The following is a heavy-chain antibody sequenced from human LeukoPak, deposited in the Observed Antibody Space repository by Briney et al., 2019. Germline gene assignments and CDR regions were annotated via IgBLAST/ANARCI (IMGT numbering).Heavy chain of an antibody. D-gene: IGHD3-22*01. Sequence: SETLSLTCTVSGASINNNFWTWIRQPPGKGLEWIGYIFSSGSAKYNPSLKSRVTISGDTSKNQISLKLTSVTAADTAVYFCARHRDYYDTWGRGTLVTVSS. CDR3: ARHRDYYDT. CDR2: IFSSGSA. J-gene: IGHJ4*01. CDR1: GASINNNF. V-gene: IGHV4-59*08.